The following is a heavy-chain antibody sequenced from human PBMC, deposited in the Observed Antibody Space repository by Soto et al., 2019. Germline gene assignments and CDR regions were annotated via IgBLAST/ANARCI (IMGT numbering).Heavy chain of an antibody. D-gene: IGHD6-19*01. J-gene: IGHJ4*02. CDR1: GGSITSNDYY. Sequence: QLHLQESGPGLVKPSETLSLICTVSGGSITSNDYYWGWLRQPPGKGLEWVGNIHYSGRAFYNPSLRGXXTXYXXTSRNQFSRKLSSVTAADTAVYFCADMRGQWLPRDWGQGTLVTVSS. V-gene: IGHV4-39*01. CDR3: ADMRGQWLPRD. CDR2: IHYSGRA.